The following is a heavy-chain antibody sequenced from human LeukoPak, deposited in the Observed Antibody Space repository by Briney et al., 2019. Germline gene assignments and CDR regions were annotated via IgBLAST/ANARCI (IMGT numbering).Heavy chain of an antibody. CDR3: ANGAAAAPQGY. D-gene: IGHD6-13*01. CDR2: ISYDGSNK. V-gene: IGHV3-30*18. CDR1: GFTFSSYG. J-gene: IGHJ4*02. Sequence: GGSLRLSCAASGFTFSSYGMHWVRQAPGKGLEWVAVISYDGSNKYYADSVKGRFTISRDNSKNTLYLQMNSLRAEDTAVYYCANGAAAAPQGYWGQGTLVTVSS.